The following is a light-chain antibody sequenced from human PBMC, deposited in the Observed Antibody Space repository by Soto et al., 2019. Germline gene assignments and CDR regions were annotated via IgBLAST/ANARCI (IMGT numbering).Light chain of an antibody. CDR1: SSNIGAGYD. CDR2: GNI. Sequence: QSVLTQPPSVSGAPGQRVTISCTGSSSNIGAGYDVHWYQQLPGTAPKLLIYGNINRPSGVPDRFSGSKSGTSASLAITGLQAEDEADYYCQSYDSSLSGNYVFGSGTKVTVL. V-gene: IGLV1-40*01. CDR3: QSYDSSLSGNYV. J-gene: IGLJ1*01.